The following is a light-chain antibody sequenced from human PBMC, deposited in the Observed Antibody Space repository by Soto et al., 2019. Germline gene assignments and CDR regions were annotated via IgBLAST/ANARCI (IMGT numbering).Light chain of an antibody. CDR1: QSVTSN. V-gene: IGKV3D-15*01. CDR2: AAS. Sequence: ERVLMQSPDTLAVSPGEVATLSCWASQSVTSNLAWYQQKRGQAPRLLIYAASTRATGVPARFSGSGSGTEFTLTISSLQSEDFAVYYCQQYNNWPPITFGQGTRLEIK. CDR3: QQYNNWPPIT. J-gene: IGKJ5*01.